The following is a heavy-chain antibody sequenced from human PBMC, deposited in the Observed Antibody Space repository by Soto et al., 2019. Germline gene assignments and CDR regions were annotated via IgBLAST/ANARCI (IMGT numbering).Heavy chain of an antibody. D-gene: IGHD1-26*01. V-gene: IGHV4-38-2*01. CDR3: ARVQSGSYALYYFDY. Sequence: SETLSLTCAVSGYSISSGYYWGWIRQPPGKGLEWIGSIYHSGSTYYNPSLKSRVTISVDTSKNQFSLKLSSVTAGDTAVYFCARVQSGSYALYYFDYWGQGTLVTVSS. CDR1: GYSISSGYY. J-gene: IGHJ4*02. CDR2: IYHSGST.